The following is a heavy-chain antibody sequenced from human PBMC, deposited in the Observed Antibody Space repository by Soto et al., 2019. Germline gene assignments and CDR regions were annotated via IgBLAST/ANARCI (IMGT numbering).Heavy chain of an antibody. D-gene: IGHD1-7*01. CDR3: ARGTTGTTRYDY. Sequence: GGSLRLSSSASGFTFSSSSMNWVRQAPGKGLEWVSSISSSSSYIYYADSVKGRFTISRDNAKNSLYLQMNSLRAEDTAVYYCARGTTGTTRYDYWGQGTLVTVSS. CDR1: GFTFSSSS. V-gene: IGHV3-21*01. J-gene: IGHJ4*02. CDR2: ISSSSSYI.